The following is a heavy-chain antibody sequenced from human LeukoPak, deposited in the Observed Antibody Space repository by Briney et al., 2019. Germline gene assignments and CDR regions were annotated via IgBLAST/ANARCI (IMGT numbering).Heavy chain of an antibody. D-gene: IGHD6-19*01. CDR1: GFTVSNSF. CDR2: IYSGGNT. V-gene: IGHV3-53*01. J-gene: IGHJ4*02. Sequence: GGSLRLSCAASGFTVSNSFMTWVRQAPGKGLEWVSVIYSGGNTYYADSVKGRFTISRDNSKNTLYLQMNSLRAEDTAVYYCARGDSSGYYYFDYWGQGTLVTVSS. CDR3: ARGDSSGYYYFDY.